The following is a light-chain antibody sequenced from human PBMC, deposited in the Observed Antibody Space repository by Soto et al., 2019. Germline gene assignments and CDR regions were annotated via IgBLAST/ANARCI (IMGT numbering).Light chain of an antibody. CDR1: QSVSNY. CDR2: DAS. Sequence: EIVLTQSPATLSLSPGERATLSCRASQSVSNYLAWYQQKAGQAPRLLIYDASNRATGIPARFSGSGAGTDLTLTISSLEPEDFAVYYCQKRRNWPPVTFGGGTKVEIK. J-gene: IGKJ4*01. CDR3: QKRRNWPPVT. V-gene: IGKV3-11*01.